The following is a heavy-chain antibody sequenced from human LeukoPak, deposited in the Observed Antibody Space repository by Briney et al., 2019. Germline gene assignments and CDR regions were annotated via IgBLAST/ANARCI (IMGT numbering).Heavy chain of an antibody. CDR1: GGTFSSYA. V-gene: IGHV1-69*06. CDR2: IIPIFGTA. J-gene: IGHJ5*02. D-gene: IGHD4-17*01. CDR3: ARGTTVTTRAWFDP. Sequence: SVKVSCKASGGTFSSYAISWVRQAPGQGLEWMGRIIPIFGTANYAQKFQGRVTITADKSTSTAYMELSSLRSEDTAVYYRARGTTVTTRAWFDPWGQGTLVTVSS.